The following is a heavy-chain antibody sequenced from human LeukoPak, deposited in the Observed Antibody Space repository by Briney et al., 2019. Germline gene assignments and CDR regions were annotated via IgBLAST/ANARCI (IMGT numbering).Heavy chain of an antibody. CDR1: GFTFSSYA. CDR3: AKDGYYYDSSGYYWVDY. Sequence: GGSLRLSCAASGFTFSSYAMSWVRQAPGKGLEWVSAISGSGGSTYYADSVKGRFTISRDNSKNTLYLQMNSPRAEDTAVYYCAKDGYYYDSSGYYWVDYWGQGTLVTVSS. D-gene: IGHD3-22*01. V-gene: IGHV3-23*01. CDR2: ISGSGGST. J-gene: IGHJ4*02.